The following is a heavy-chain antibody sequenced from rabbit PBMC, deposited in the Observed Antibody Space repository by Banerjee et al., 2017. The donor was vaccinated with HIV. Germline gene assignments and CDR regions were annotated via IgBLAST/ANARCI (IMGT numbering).Heavy chain of an antibody. V-gene: IGHV1S40*01. D-gene: IGHD1-1*01. J-gene: IGHJ6*01. CDR2: IYAGSSGNT. CDR1: GWSFSSSYW. CDR3: ARDLTGVIGWNFGL. Sequence: QSLEESGGDLVKPGASLTLTCTASGWSFSSSYWICWVRQAPGKGLEWIACIYAGSSGNTVYASWAKGRFTISKTSSTTVTLQMTSLTAADTATYFCARDLTGVIGWNFGLWGPGTLVTVS.